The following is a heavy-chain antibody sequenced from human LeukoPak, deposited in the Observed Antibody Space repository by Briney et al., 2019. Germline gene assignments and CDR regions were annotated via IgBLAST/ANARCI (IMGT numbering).Heavy chain of an antibody. V-gene: IGHV3-48*01. CDR2: ISSSSSVI. CDR3: AKDPDIAAAGTFDY. J-gene: IGHJ4*02. D-gene: IGHD6-13*01. CDR1: GFTFSTYS. Sequence: PGGSLRLSCAASGFTFSTYSMNWVRQAPGKGLEWVSYISSSSSVIYYADSVKGRFTISRHNAKNSLYLQMNSLRAEDTAVYYCAKDPDIAAAGTFDYWGQGTLVTVSS.